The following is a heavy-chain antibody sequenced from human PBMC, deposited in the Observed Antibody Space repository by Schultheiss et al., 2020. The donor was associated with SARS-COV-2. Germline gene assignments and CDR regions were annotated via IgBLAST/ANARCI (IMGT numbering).Heavy chain of an antibody. D-gene: IGHD3-3*01. CDR3: ARAGVVIGWFDP. Sequence: SETLSLTCTVSGGSISNSSWSWIRQPPGKGLEWIGYIYYSGSTNYNPSLKSRVTISVDTSKNQFSLKLSSVTAADTAVYYCARAGVVIGWFDPWGQGTLVTVSS. V-gene: IGHV4-59*08. CDR1: GGSISNSS. J-gene: IGHJ5*02. CDR2: IYYSGST.